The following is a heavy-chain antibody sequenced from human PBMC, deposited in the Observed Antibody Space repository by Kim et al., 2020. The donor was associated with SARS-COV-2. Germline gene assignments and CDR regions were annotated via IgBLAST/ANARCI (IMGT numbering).Heavy chain of an antibody. CDR3: ARSVAIMPPGMDV. D-gene: IGHD2-21*01. CDR1: GYTFTTYA. V-gene: IGHV1-3*01. J-gene: IGHJ6*02. Sequence: ASVKVSCKASGYTFTTYAMQWVRQAPGQGLEWMGGINPTRGNTKYSDTFQGRVTITRDTSASTAYMELSSLRPEDTAVYYCARSVAIMPPGMDVWGQGTTVTVSS. CDR2: INPTRGNT.